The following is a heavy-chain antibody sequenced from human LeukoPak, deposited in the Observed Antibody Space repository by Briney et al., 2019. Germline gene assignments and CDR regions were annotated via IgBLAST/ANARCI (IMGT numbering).Heavy chain of an antibody. CDR2: MHIGGNT. CDR3: ARGHYVGSPY. CDR1: GLTVSTNF. J-gene: IGHJ4*02. D-gene: IGHD3-10*02. V-gene: IGHV3-53*01. Sequence: GGSLSLPCGASGLTVSTNFMNWISQAPRKGLEWVSVMHIGGNTYYSESVRGRFTISRDNSKNTLYLQMNNLRAEDTAVYYCARGHYVGSPYWGQGTLVTVSS.